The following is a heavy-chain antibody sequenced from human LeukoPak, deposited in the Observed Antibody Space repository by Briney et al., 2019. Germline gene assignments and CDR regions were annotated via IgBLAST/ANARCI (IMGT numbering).Heavy chain of an antibody. D-gene: IGHD3-22*01. V-gene: IGHV3-30-3*01. CDR3: ARVGHYYDSSGYLY. CDR2: ISYGGSNK. Sequence: GGSLRLSCAASGFTFSRYAMHWVRQAPGKGLERVAVISYGGSNKYYADSVKGRFTISRDNSKNTLYLQMNSLRAEDTAVYYCARVGHYYDSSGYLYWGQGTLVTVSS. J-gene: IGHJ4*02. CDR1: GFTFSRYA.